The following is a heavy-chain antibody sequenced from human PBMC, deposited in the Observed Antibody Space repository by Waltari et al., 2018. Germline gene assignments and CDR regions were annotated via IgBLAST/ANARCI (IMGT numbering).Heavy chain of an antibody. CDR1: GGTFSSYA. CDR2: IIPIFGTA. J-gene: IGHJ6*03. CDR3: ARPAVLRFLEWLRPSPSGYYYYYMDV. Sequence: QVQLVQSGAEVKKPGSSVKVSCKASGGTFSSYAISWVRQAPGQGLEWMGGIIPIFGTANYAQKFQGRVTITADKSTSTAYMELSSLRSEDTAVYYCARPAVLRFLEWLRPSPSGYYYYYMDVWGKGTTVTVSS. D-gene: IGHD3-3*01. V-gene: IGHV1-69*14.